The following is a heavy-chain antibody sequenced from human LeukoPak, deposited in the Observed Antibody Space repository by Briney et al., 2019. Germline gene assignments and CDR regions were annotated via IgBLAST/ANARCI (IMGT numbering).Heavy chain of an antibody. D-gene: IGHD3-9*01. CDR3: ASNVLRYFDWLLPFDY. Sequence: PSETLSLTCTVSGGSMSTYYWNWIRQSPGKGLEWIGYIYYSGRTNYNSSLKSRVTILIDMSKNQFSLKLSSVTAADTAVYYCASNVLRYFDWLLPFDYWGQGTLVTVSS. V-gene: IGHV4-59*08. CDR2: IYYSGRT. J-gene: IGHJ4*02. CDR1: GGSMSTYY.